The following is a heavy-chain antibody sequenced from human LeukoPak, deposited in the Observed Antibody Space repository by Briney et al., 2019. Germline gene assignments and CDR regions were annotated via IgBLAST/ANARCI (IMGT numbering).Heavy chain of an antibody. CDR3: ARGGYYGSGDFDY. J-gene: IGHJ4*02. CDR1: GVSISSSSFY. V-gene: IGHV4-39*07. Sequence: SETLSLTCTVSGVSISSSSFYWGWIRQPPGKGLEWIGNIYYSGSTYYNPSLKSRVTISVDTSKNQFSLKLSSVTAADTAVYYCARGGYYGSGDFDYWGQGTLVTVSS. D-gene: IGHD3-10*01. CDR2: IYYSGST.